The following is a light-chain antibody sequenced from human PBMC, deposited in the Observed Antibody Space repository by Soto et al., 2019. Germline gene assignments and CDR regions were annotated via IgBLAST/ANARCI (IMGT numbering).Light chain of an antibody. Sequence: DIQMTQPPSTLSASVGYRVTITCRASQSVSSWLAWFQQKPGKAPKLLIYKESTLQSGVSSRFSGGGSGTEFTLTISSLQPDDFATYYCQQYKTYWTFGPGTKGDI. V-gene: IGKV1-5*03. CDR1: QSVSSW. CDR2: KES. CDR3: QQYKTYWT. J-gene: IGKJ1*01.